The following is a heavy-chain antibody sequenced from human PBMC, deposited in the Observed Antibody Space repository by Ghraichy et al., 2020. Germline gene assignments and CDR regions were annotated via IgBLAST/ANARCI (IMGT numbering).Heavy chain of an antibody. Sequence: LSLTCAASGFTFSSYSMNWVRQAPGKGLEWVSYISSSSSTIYYADSVKGRFTISRDNAKNSLYLQMNSLRDEDTAVYYCARVGYYYYGMDVWGQGTTVTVSS. V-gene: IGHV3-48*02. J-gene: IGHJ6*02. CDR2: ISSSSSTI. CDR3: ARVGYYYYGMDV. CDR1: GFTFSSYS.